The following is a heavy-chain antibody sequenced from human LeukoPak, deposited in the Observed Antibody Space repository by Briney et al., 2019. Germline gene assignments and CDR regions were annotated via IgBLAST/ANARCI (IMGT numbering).Heavy chain of an antibody. CDR3: ARLRTSHKLYGMDV. V-gene: IGHV3-23*01. D-gene: IGHD2-2*01. J-gene: IGHJ6*02. CDR1: GFTFSDHA. Sequence: PGGSLRLSCAASGFTFSDHAMSWVRQLPGKGLDWVSAINVGGDNRDYADSVKGRFTISRDNSKNTLYLQMNSLRAEDTAVYYCARLRTSHKLYGMDVWGQGTTVTVSS. CDR2: INVGGDNR.